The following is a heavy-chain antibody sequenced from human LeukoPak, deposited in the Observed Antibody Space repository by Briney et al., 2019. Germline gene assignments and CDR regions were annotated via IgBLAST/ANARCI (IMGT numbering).Heavy chain of an antibody. CDR3: ARVGRGYSFKVYYFDY. CDR2: ISYDGSNK. D-gene: IGHD5-18*01. J-gene: IGHJ4*02. Sequence: PGGSLRLSCAASGFNFNTYGMHWVRQAPGKGLEWAAFISYDGSNKYYADSVKGRFTISRDNSNNTLYLQMNSLRAEDTAIYYCARVGRGYSFKVYYFDYWGQGTLVTVSS. CDR1: GFNFNTYG. V-gene: IGHV3-30*19.